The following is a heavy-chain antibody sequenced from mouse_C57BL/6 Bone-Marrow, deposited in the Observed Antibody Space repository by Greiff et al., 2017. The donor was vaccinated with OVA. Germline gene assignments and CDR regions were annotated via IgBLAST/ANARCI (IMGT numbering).Heavy chain of an antibody. V-gene: IGHV14-4*01. Sequence: EVQGVESGAELVRPGASVKLSCTASGFNIKDDYMHWVKQRPEQGLEWIGWIDPENGDTEYASKFQGKATITADSSSNTAYLQLSSLTSEDTAVYYCTTLGQVYYGYFDYWGQGTTLTVSS. D-gene: IGHD2-1*01. CDR3: TTLGQVYYGYFDY. J-gene: IGHJ2*01. CDR1: GFNIKDDY. CDR2: IDPENGDT.